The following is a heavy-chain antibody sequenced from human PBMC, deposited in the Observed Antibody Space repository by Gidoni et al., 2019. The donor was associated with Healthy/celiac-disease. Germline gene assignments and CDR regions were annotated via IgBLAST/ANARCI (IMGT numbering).Heavy chain of an antibody. V-gene: IGHV3-23*01. D-gene: IGHD3-3*01. CDR3: AKDTRVRYDFWSGYTYYYYGMDV. CDR1: GFTCSSYA. J-gene: IGHJ6*02. CDR2: ISGSGGST. Sequence: EVQLLESGGGLVQPGGSLRLSCAASGFTCSSYAMSWVRQAPGKGLGWVSAISGSGGSTYYADSVKGRFTISRDNSKNTLYLQMNSLRAEDTAVYYCAKDTRVRYDFWSGYTYYYYGMDVWGQGTTVTVSS.